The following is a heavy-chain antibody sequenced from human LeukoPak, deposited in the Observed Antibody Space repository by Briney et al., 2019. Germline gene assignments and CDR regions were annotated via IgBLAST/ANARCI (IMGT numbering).Heavy chain of an antibody. D-gene: IGHD3-10*01. Sequence: GGSLRLSCAASGFTFSRYAMSWVRQAPGKGLEWVSAVSGSGGSTYYADSVKGLFTISRDNSKNTLYLQMNSLRAEDTAVYYCAKRMIRGVNHDAFDLWGQGTLVTVSS. CDR2: VSGSGGST. V-gene: IGHV3-23*01. CDR1: GFTFSRYA. J-gene: IGHJ4*02. CDR3: AKRMIRGVNHDAFDL.